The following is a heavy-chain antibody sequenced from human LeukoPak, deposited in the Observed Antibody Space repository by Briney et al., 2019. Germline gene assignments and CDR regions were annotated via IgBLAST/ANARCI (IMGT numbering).Heavy chain of an antibody. D-gene: IGHD1-1*01. V-gene: IGHV1-2*02. CDR1: GYTFTGYY. CDR3: ARKYNWNDYGASDI. CDR2: INPNSGGT. J-gene: IGHJ3*02. Sequence: GASVKVSCKASGYTFTGYYMHWVRQAPGQGLEWMGWINPNSGGTNYAQKFQGRVTMTRDTSISTAYMELSRLRSDDTAVYYCARKYNWNDYGASDIWGQGTMVTVSS.